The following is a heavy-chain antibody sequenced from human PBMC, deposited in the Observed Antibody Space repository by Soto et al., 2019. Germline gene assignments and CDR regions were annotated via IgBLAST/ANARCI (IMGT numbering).Heavy chain of an antibody. V-gene: IGHV3-30*18. Sequence: QVQLVEAGGGEGQPGRSLRLSCEASGITFSNYGVHWVRQAPGKGREWVAVISHDGSKKDYADSVRGRLTISRDKSKNTLYLQMISLRAEDTAVYYSAQNLGPAVYFHSGMAVWAQGTTVTPSS. CDR1: GITFSNYG. J-gene: IGHJ6*02. CDR2: ISHDGSKK. CDR3: AQNLGPAVYFHSGMAV.